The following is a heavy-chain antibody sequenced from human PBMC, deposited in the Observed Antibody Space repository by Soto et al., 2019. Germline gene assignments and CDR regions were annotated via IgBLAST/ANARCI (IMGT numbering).Heavy chain of an antibody. CDR2: ISGSGGST. J-gene: IGHJ4*02. CDR3: AKSLQRYLAPFDY. CDR1: GFSFSSYA. D-gene: IGHD3-16*02. V-gene: IGHV3-23*01. Sequence: GGSLGLSCAASGFSFSSYAMSWVRQAPGKGLEWVSSISGSGGSTYYADSVKGRFTISRDNSKNTLYLQMNSLRAEDTAVYYCAKSLQRYLAPFDYWGQGTLVTDSS.